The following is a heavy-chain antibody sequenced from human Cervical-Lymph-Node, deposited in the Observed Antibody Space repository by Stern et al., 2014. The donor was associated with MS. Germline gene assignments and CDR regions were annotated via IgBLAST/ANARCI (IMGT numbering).Heavy chain of an antibody. Sequence: QVQLVESGGGLVKPGGSLRLSCAASGFNFGHYYMTWIRQAPGKGLEWVSSIDSRGYTFYYEDSIKDRFPISRDNTKNTLYFQKSSLTVGHPAVYYCVKEHTASFYAGWDSRGQGTLLTLS. CDR1: GFNFGHYY. V-gene: IGHV3-11*01. J-gene: IGHJ4*02. CDR2: IDSRGYTF. CDR3: VKEHTASFYAGWDS. D-gene: IGHD1-26*01.